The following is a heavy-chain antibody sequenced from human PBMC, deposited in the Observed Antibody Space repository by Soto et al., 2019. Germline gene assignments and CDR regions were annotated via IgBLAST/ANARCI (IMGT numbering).Heavy chain of an antibody. D-gene: IGHD3-16*02. CDR1: GFTFSSGA. CDR2: IVGSGDDT. CDR3: EKRLLSYRPDAFDL. Sequence: WGSLRLSCAASGFTFSSGAVSWVRQAPGKGLEWVSTIVGSGDDTYYADSVKGRFTTSRDNSKNALYLQMNSLKAEDTAVYYCEKRLLSYRPDAFDLWGQGTVVTVSS. J-gene: IGHJ3*01. V-gene: IGHV3-23*01.